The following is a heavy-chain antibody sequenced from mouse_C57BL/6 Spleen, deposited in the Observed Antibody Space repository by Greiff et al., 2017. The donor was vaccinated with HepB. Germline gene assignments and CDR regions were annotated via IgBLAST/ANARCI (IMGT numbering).Heavy chain of an antibody. J-gene: IGHJ1*03. Sequence: VQLQQPGAELVKPGASVKMSCKASGYTFTSYWITWVKQRPGQGLEWIGDIYPGSGSTNYNEKFKSKATLTVDTSSSTAYMQLSSLTSEDSAVYYCAAIYYGNPWYFDVWGTGTTVTVSS. V-gene: IGHV1-55*01. CDR1: GYTFTSYW. D-gene: IGHD2-1*01. CDR3: AAIYYGNPWYFDV. CDR2: IYPGSGST.